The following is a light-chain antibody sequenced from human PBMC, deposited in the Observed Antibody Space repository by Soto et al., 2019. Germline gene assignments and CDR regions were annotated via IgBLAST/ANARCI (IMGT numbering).Light chain of an antibody. V-gene: IGLV2-23*02. Sequence: QSVLTQPASVSGSPGQSITISCPGTTSDVGSYELVSWYQQHPGKAPKLMIYEVSKWPSGVSNRFSGSKSANTASLTISGLQAEDEADYYCCSYAGSSTYVFGTGTKVTVL. CDR2: EVS. CDR1: TSDVGSYEL. J-gene: IGLJ1*01. CDR3: CSYAGSSTYV.